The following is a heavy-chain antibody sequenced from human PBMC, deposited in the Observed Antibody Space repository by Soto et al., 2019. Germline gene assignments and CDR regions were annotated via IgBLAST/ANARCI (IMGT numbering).Heavy chain of an antibody. J-gene: IGHJ6*02. Sequence: GASVKVSCKASGYTFTSYGISWVRQAPGQGLEWMGWISAYNGNTNYAQKLQGRVTMTTDTSTSTAYMELRSLRSDDTAVYYCARVDGSTIFRAVISLYYYGMDVWGQGTTVTVSS. CDR3: ARVDGSTIFRAVISLYYYGMDV. CDR1: GYTFTSYG. V-gene: IGHV1-18*04. CDR2: ISAYNGNT. D-gene: IGHD3-3*01.